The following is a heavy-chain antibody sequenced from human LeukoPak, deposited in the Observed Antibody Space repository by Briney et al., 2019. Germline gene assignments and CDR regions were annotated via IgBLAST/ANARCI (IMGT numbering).Heavy chain of an antibody. J-gene: IGHJ4*02. CDR1: GFTFTNAW. CDR3: TLYRSGRADY. Sequence: GGSLRLSCAASGFTFTNAWMSWVRQAPGRGLEWVGRIKSKNDGGTTDHAAPVKGRFTISRDDSKNTLYLQMNSLETEDTAVYYCTLYRSGRADYWGQGTLVTVSS. CDR2: IKSKNDGGTT. D-gene: IGHD6-19*01. V-gene: IGHV3-15*01.